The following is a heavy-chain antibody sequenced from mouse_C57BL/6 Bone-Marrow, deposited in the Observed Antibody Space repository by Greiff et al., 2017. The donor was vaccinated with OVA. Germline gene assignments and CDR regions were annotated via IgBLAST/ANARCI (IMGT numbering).Heavy chain of an antibody. CDR1: GYTFTDYE. V-gene: IGHV1-15*01. CDR2: IDPETGGN. D-gene: IGHD1-1*01. CDR3: TREDYYGSRSWFAY. Sequence: QVQLKESGAELVRPGASVTLSCKASGYTFTDYEMHWVKQTPVHGLEWIGAIDPETGGNAYNPKFKGKAILTADKSSSTAYMELRSLTSEDSAVYYCTREDYYGSRSWFAYWGQGTLVTVSA. J-gene: IGHJ3*01.